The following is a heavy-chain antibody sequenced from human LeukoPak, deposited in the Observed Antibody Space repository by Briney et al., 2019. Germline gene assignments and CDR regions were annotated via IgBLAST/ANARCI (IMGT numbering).Heavy chain of an antibody. CDR2: IYTSGNI. Sequence: MASETLSLTCTVSGGSISSFYWSWIRQPAGKGLEWIGRIYTSGNINYNPSLKSRLSMSIDTSKNQFSLKLSSVTAADTAVYYCASEYYYDSSGYYSLAHWGQGTLVTVSS. V-gene: IGHV4-4*07. CDR1: GGSISSFY. D-gene: IGHD3-22*01. CDR3: ASEYYYDSSGYYSLAH. J-gene: IGHJ4*02.